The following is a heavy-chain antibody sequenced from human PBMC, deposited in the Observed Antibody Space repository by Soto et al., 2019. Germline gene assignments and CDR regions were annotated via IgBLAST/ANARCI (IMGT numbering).Heavy chain of an antibody. Sequence: SVKVSCKASGGTFSSYAISWVRQAPGQGLEWMGGIIHIFGTANYAQKFQGRVTITADKSTSTAYMELSSLRSEDTAVYYCASDRRNAFDIWGQGTMVTVSS. CDR2: IIHIFGTA. CDR3: ASDRRNAFDI. CDR1: GGTFSSYA. V-gene: IGHV1-69*06. J-gene: IGHJ3*02.